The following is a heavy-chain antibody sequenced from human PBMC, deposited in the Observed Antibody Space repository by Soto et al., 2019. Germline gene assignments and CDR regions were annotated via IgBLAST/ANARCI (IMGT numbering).Heavy chain of an antibody. CDR1: GYTFTGYY. CDR3: AGSCSGGSCYSPGNYYGMDV. CDR2: INPNSGGT. J-gene: IGHJ6*02. V-gene: IGHV1-2*02. Sequence: GASVKVSCKASGYTFTGYYMHWVRQAPGQGLEWMGWINPNSGGTNYAQKFQGRVTMTRDTSISTAYMELSRLRSDDTAVYYCAGSCSGGSCYSPGNYYGMDVWGQGTTVTVSS. D-gene: IGHD2-15*01.